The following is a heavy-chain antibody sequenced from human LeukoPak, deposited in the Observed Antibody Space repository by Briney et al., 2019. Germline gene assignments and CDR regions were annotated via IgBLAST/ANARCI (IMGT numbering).Heavy chain of an antibody. CDR3: ARAGGTTYYFDY. CDR2: IYYSGST. J-gene: IGHJ4*02. CDR1: GGSISSGDYY. V-gene: IGHV4-30-4*01. Sequence: SQTLSLTCTVSGGSISSGDYYWRWIRQPPGKGLEWIGYIYYSGSTYYNPALKSRVTISVDTSKNQFSLKLSSVTAADTAVYYCARAGGTTYYFDYWGQGTLVTVSS. D-gene: IGHD2/OR15-2a*01.